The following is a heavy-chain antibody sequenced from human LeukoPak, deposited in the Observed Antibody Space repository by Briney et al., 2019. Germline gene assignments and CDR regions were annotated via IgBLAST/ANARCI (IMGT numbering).Heavy chain of an antibody. V-gene: IGHV3-30*18. CDR1: GFSFSSYG. CDR3: AKDIRVWGSYRYPCLDY. Sequence: GGSLRLSCAASGFSFSSYGMHWVRQAPGKGLEWVAVISSDGDNKYYADSVNGRFTISRDNSKNTLSLQMDSLRAEDTAVYYCAKDIRVWGSYRYPCLDYWGQGTLVTVSA. J-gene: IGHJ4*02. CDR2: ISSDGDNK. D-gene: IGHD3-16*02.